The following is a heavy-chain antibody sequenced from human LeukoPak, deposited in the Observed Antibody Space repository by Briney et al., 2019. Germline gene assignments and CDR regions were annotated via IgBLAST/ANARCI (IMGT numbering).Heavy chain of an antibody. J-gene: IGHJ4*02. CDR1: GYTFTSYG. CDR3: ARAPGRVVVPAAVDY. D-gene: IGHD2-2*01. Sequence: GASVKVSCKASGYTFTSYGISWVRQAPGQGLEWMGWISAYNGNTNYAQKLQGRVTMTTDTSTSTAYMELRSLRSDDTAVYYCARAPGRVVVPAAVDYWGQGTLVTVSS. V-gene: IGHV1-18*01. CDR2: ISAYNGNT.